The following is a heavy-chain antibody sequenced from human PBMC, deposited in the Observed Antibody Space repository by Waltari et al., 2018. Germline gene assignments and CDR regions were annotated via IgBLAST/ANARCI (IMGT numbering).Heavy chain of an antibody. J-gene: IGHJ5*02. Sequence: PGKGLEWIGYIYHSGSTYYNPSLKSRVTISVDTSKNQFSLKLSSVTAADTAVYYCARQGLDYVWGSYPHGWFDPWGQGTLVTVSS. CDR2: IYHSGST. CDR3: ARQGLDYVWGSYPHGWFDP. V-gene: IGHV4-30-2*04. D-gene: IGHD3-16*02.